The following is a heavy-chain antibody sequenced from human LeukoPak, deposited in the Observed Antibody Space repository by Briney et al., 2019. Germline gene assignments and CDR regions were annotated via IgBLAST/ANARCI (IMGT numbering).Heavy chain of an antibody. V-gene: IGHV2-5*02. J-gene: IGHJ3*02. CDR3: AHSIPSVTMVRGVIPDAFDI. CDR2: IYWDDDK. D-gene: IGHD3-10*01. Sequence: SGPTLVNPTQTLTLTCTFSGFSLSTSGVGVGWIRQPPGKALEWLALIYWDDDKRYSPSLKSRLTITKDTSKNQVVLTMTNMDPVDTATYYCAHSIPSVTMVRGVIPDAFDIWGQGTMVTVSS. CDR1: GFSLSTSGVG.